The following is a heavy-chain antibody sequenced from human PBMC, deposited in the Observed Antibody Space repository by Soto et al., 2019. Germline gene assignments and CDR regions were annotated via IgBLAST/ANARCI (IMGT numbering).Heavy chain of an antibody. CDR1: SGSIRSSNW. CDR2: IYHSGNT. D-gene: IGHD3-10*01. V-gene: IGHV4-4*02. CDR3: ARSGITMVRGVLT. Sequence: SETLSLTCAVSSGSIRSSNWWSWVRQPPGKGLEWIGEIYHSGNTNYNPSLKSRVTISVDKSKNQFSLKLSSVTAADTAVYYCARSGITMVRGVLTWGQGTLVTVSS. J-gene: IGHJ4*02.